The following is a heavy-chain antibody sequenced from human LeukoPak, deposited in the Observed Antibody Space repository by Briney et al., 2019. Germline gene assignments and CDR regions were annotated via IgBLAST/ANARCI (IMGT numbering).Heavy chain of an antibody. CDR1: GYTFTSYG. D-gene: IGHD2-15*01. Sequence: ASVKVSCKASGYTFTSYGISWVRQAPGQGLEWMGWISAYNGNTNYAQELQGRVTMTTDTSTSTAYMELRSLRSDDTAVYYCGRPGYCSGGSCYWVMVYWGQGTLVTVSS. CDR3: GRPGYCSGGSCYWVMVY. CDR2: ISAYNGNT. J-gene: IGHJ4*02. V-gene: IGHV1-18*01.